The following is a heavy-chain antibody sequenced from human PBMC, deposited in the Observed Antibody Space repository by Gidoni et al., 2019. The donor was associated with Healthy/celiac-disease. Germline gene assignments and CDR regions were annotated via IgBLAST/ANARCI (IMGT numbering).Heavy chain of an antibody. J-gene: IGHJ4*02. CDR3: ARSGASFDY. Sequence: QVQLQESGPGLVKPSETLSLTCAVSGYSISSGYYWGWIRQPPGKGLEWIGSIYHSGSTYYNPSLKSRVTISVDTSKNQFSLKLSSVTAADTAVYYCARSGASFDYWGQGTLVTVSS. CDR1: GYSISSGYY. V-gene: IGHV4-38-2*01. CDR2: IYHSGST.